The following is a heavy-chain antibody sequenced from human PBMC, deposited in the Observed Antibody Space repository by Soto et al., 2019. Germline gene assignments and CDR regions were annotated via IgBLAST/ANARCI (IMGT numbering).Heavy chain of an antibody. D-gene: IGHD3-22*01. CDR1: GYTFTGYY. J-gene: IGHJ5*02. V-gene: IGHV1-2*02. Sequence: ASVKVSCKASGYTFTGYYMHCVRQAPGQGLEWMGWINPNSGGTNYAQKFQGRVTMTRDTSISTAYMELSRLRSDDTAVYYCARGGVVVINWFDPWGQGTLVTVSS. CDR2: INPNSGGT. CDR3: ARGGVVVINWFDP.